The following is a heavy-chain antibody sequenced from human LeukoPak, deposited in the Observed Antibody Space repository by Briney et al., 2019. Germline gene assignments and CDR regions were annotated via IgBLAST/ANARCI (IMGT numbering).Heavy chain of an antibody. CDR3: ARGRRYYGSGSYY. CDR2: ISYDGGNK. D-gene: IGHD3-10*01. V-gene: IGHV3-30*03. Sequence: TGGSLRLSCAASGFTFSSYGMHWVRQAPGKGLEWVAVISYDGGNKYYADSVKGRFTTSRDNSKNTLYLQMNSLRPEDTAVYYCARGRRYYGSGSYYWGQGTLVTVSS. CDR1: GFTFSSYG. J-gene: IGHJ4*02.